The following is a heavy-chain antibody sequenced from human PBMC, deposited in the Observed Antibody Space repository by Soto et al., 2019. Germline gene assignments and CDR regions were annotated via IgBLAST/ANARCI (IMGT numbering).Heavy chain of an antibody. CDR1: GFTFSDYA. V-gene: IGHV3-49*03. CDR3: AKYTSVSGYSFFGMDV. CDR2: IRSKAYGVTT. D-gene: IGHD3-22*01. J-gene: IGHJ6*02. Sequence: HPWGSLRLSCTTSGFTFSDYAISWFRQAPGKGLEWVGVIRSKAYGVTTDYAASVKGRFAISRDDSKDTAYLQMNSVTTEDTAVYFCAKYTSVSGYSFFGMDVWGHGTTVTVSS.